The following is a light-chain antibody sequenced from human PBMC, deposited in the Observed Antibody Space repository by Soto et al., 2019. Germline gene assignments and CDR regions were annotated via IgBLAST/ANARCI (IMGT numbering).Light chain of an antibody. V-gene: IGKV1-9*01. CDR3: KQPDSYPCT. Sequence: DIQLTQSPSFLSASVGDRVTITCRASQGFSNSLAWYQQKPGKAPKLLIYAASTLQSGVPSRFSGSGSGTEFTLTISSMQHEDFATYYCKQPDSYPCTFGQGTKLEIK. J-gene: IGKJ2*02. CDR1: QGFSNS. CDR2: AAS.